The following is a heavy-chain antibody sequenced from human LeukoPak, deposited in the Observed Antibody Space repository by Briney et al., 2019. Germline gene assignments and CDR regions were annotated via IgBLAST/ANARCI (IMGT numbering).Heavy chain of an antibody. Sequence: SETLSFTCSVSGASISSGSNYWGWIRQPPGKTLEWIGSIYSSGSTYYNPSLKSRVTISVDTSKNQFSLKLSSVTAADTAVYYCARVSYYYDSSGYYPAYFDYWGQGTLVTVSS. V-gene: IGHV4-39*07. CDR2: IYSSGST. D-gene: IGHD3-22*01. CDR3: ARVSYYYDSSGYYPAYFDY. J-gene: IGHJ4*02. CDR1: GASISSGSNY.